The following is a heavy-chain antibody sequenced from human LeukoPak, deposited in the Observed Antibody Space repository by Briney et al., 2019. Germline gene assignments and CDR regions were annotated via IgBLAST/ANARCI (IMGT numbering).Heavy chain of an antibody. D-gene: IGHD1-14*01. V-gene: IGHV4-30-4*01. CDR2: IYYSGST. CDR1: GGSISSGDYY. CDR3: ARETGLYYFDY. Sequence: SQTLSLTCTVSGGSISSGDYYWSWIRQPPGKGLEWIGYIYYSGSTYYNPSLKSRVTISVDTSKNQFSLKLSSVTATDTAVYFCARETGLYYFDYWGQGTLVTVSS. J-gene: IGHJ4*02.